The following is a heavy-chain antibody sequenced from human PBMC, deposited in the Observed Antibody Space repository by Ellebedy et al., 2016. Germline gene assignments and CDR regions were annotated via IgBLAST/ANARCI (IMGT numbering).Heavy chain of an antibody. CDR1: GYSFTSYW. D-gene: IGHD3-22*01. CDR3: ARHNYYDRTAGAFDT. J-gene: IGHJ3*02. Sequence: GESLKISXKGSGYSFTSYWISWVRQMPGKGLEWMGRIDPSDSYTNYSPSFQGHVTISADKSISTAYLQWSSLKASDTAMYYCARHNYYDRTAGAFDTWGQGTMVTVSS. CDR2: IDPSDSYT. V-gene: IGHV5-10-1*01.